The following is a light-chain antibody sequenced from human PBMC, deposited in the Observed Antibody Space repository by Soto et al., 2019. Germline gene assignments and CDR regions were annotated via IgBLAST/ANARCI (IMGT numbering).Light chain of an antibody. CDR1: QSVSSTY. CDR2: GAS. V-gene: IGKV3-20*01. CDR3: QQCGSSPWT. Sequence: EIVLMQSPGTLSLSPGERATLSCRASQSVSSTYLAWYQQKPGQAPRLLIYGASSRATGIPDRFSGGGSGTDFTLTISRVEPEDFAVYYCQQCGSSPWTFGQGTKVDIK. J-gene: IGKJ1*01.